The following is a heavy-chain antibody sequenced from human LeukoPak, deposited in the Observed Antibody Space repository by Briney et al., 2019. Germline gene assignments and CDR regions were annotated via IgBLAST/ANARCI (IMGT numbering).Heavy chain of an antibody. Sequence: SETLSLTCTVSGGSISSSSYYWGWIRQPPGKGLEWIGSIYFSGNTYCNPSLKSRVTISVDTSKNQFSLKLTSVTAADTAVYYCARHVGDYYYYGMDVWGQGTTVTVSS. J-gene: IGHJ6*02. D-gene: IGHD3-3*01. CDR3: ARHVGDYYYYGMDV. V-gene: IGHV4-39*01. CDR1: GGSISSSSYY. CDR2: IYFSGNT.